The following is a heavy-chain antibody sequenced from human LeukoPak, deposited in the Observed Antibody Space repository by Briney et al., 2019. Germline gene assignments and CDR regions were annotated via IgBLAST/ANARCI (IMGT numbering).Heavy chain of an antibody. Sequence: SETLSLTCAVYGGSFSGYYWSWIRQPPGKGLEWIGEINHSGSTNYNPSLKSRVTISADTSKNQFSLKLSSVTAADTAVYYCARVRAYDYVWGSYRYFRGLIDYWGQGTLVTVSS. D-gene: IGHD3-16*02. CDR1: GGSFSGYY. V-gene: IGHV4-34*01. CDR2: INHSGST. J-gene: IGHJ4*02. CDR3: ARVRAYDYVWGSYRYFRGLIDY.